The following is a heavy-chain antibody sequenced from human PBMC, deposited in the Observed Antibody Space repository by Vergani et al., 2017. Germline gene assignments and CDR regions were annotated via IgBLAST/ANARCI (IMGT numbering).Heavy chain of an antibody. CDR1: GGTFSSYT. D-gene: IGHD5-18*01. J-gene: IGHJ4*02. Sequence: QVQLVQSGAEVKKPGSSVKVSCKASGGTFSSYTISWVRQAPGQGLEWMGRIIAYNGNTNYAQKLQGRVTMTTDTSTSTAYMELRSLRSDDTAVYYCARDRIQLWLRTPFDYWGQGTLVTVSS. V-gene: IGHV1-18*01. CDR3: ARDRIQLWLRTPFDY. CDR2: IIAYNGNT.